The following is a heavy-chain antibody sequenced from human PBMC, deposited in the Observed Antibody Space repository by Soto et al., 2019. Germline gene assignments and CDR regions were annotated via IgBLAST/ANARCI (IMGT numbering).Heavy chain of an antibody. CDR1: GFTFSSYA. V-gene: IGHV3-30-3*01. D-gene: IGHD1-26*01. J-gene: IGHJ3*02. CDR3: ARDEGEWELSGAFDI. CDR2: ISYDGSNK. Sequence: GGSLRLSCAASGFTFSSYAMHWVRQAPGKGLEWVAVISYDGSNKYYADSVKGRFTISRDNSKNTLYLQMNSLRAEDTAVYYCARDEGEWELSGAFDIWGQGTMVTVSS.